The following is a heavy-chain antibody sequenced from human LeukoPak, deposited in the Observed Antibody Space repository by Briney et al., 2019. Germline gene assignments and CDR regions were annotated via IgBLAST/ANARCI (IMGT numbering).Heavy chain of an antibody. J-gene: IGHJ6*03. V-gene: IGHV1-69*01. CDR1: GFTFSSYA. CDR2: IIPIFGTA. Sequence: PGGSLRLSCAASGFTFSSYAISCVRQAPGQGLEWMGGIIPIFGTANYAQKFQGRVTITADESTSTAYMELSSLRSEDTAVYYCAREGAARAYYYYYMDVWGKGTTVTVSS. D-gene: IGHD6-6*01. CDR3: AREGAARAYYYYYMDV.